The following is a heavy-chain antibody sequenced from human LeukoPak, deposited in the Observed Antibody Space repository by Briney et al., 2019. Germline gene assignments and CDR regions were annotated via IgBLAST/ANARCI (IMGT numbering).Heavy chain of an antibody. V-gene: IGHV4-4*02. CDR2: IYHSGST. D-gene: IGHD3-9*01. J-gene: IGHJ5*02. CDR1: GGSISSSNW. Sequence: PSGTLSLTCAVSGGSISSSNWWSWVRQPPGKGLEWIGEIYHSGSTNYNPSLKSRVTISVDKSKNQFSLKLSSVTAADTAVDYCARGPNYDILTGYSPWGQGTLVTVSS. CDR3: ARGPNYDILTGYSP.